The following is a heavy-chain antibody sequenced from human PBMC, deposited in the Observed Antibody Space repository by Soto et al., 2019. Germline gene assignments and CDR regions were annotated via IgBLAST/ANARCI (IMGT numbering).Heavy chain of an antibody. CDR3: ARAGQQLVTDYYYYYGMDV. CDR2: TYYSGST. V-gene: IGHV4-59*01. Sequence: SETLSLTCTVSGGSISSYYWSWIRQPPGKGLEWIGYTYYSGSTNYNPSLKSRVTISVDTSKNQFSLKLSSVTAADTAVYYCARAGQQLVTDYYYYYGMDVWGQGTTVTVSS. CDR1: GGSISSYY. J-gene: IGHJ6*02. D-gene: IGHD6-13*01.